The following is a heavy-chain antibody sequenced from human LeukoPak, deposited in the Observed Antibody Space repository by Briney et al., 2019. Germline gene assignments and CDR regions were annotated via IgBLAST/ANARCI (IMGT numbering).Heavy chain of an antibody. V-gene: IGHV4-30-2*01. Sequence: SETLSLTCTVSGGSISSGGYSWSWIRQPPGKGLEWIGYIYHSGSTYYNPSLKSRVTISVDRSKNQFSLKLSSVTAADTAVYYCARGAYYYDADAFDIWGQGTMATVSS. CDR2: IYHSGST. CDR3: ARGAYYYDADAFDI. D-gene: IGHD3-22*01. J-gene: IGHJ3*02. CDR1: GGSISSGGYS.